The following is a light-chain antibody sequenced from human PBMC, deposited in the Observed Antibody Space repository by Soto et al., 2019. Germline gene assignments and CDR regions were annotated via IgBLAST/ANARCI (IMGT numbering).Light chain of an antibody. CDR1: QSVSSH. CDR2: DTF. V-gene: IGKV3-11*01. CDR3: QQRSIWPPGYT. Sequence: ELVLTQSPATLSLSPGERATLSCRASQSVSSHLAWYQQKPGQAPRLLMYDTFNRATGIPARFNGSGSGTDFTLTISSLEPQDFAVYYCQQRSIWPPGYTFGQGTKVDIK. J-gene: IGKJ2*01.